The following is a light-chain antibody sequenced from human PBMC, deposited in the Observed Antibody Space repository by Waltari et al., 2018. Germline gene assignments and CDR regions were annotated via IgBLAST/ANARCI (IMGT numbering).Light chain of an antibody. CDR1: QSISTY. J-gene: IGKJ1*01. CDR3: QQSYSTPWT. CDR2: AAS. Sequence: DIQMTQAPSPLSASVGDRVTITCRASQSISTYLNWYQQKPGKAPNLLIFAASSLQGGVPSRFSGSGSGTDFTLTISSLQPEDFATYYCQQSYSTPWTFGQGTKVEIK. V-gene: IGKV1-39*01.